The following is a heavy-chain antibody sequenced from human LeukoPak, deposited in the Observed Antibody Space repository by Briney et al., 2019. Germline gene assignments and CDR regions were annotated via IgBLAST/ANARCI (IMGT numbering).Heavy chain of an antibody. Sequence: SETLSLTCTVSGGSISSGSYYWTWIRQPAGKGLEWIGRIFTSGSTNYNPSLKSRVTISVDTSKNQFSLKLSSVTAADTAVYYCASSPQCSSTSCYATKNFDYWGQGTLVTVSS. D-gene: IGHD2-2*01. V-gene: IGHV4-61*02. CDR3: ASSPQCSSTSCYATKNFDY. CDR2: IFTSGST. CDR1: GGSISSGSYY. J-gene: IGHJ4*02.